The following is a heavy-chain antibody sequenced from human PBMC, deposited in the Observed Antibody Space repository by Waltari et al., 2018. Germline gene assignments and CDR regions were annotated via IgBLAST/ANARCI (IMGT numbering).Heavy chain of an antibody. CDR2: VIPIFGTP. D-gene: IGHD1-26*01. CDR3: AKREIGYAFDI. V-gene: IGHV1-69*12. J-gene: IGHJ3*02. Sequence: QVQLVPSGAEVKQPGASVKVSCKASGGTFRTYAITSVRQAPGQGLEWMGGVIPIFGTPNYAPKFQGRVTVSADPSTSTAYLEVRRLISEDTAVYYCAKREIGYAFDIWGHGTMVTVSS. CDR1: GGTFRTYA.